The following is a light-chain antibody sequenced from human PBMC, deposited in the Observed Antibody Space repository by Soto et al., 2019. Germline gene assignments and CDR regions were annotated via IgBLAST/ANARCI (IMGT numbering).Light chain of an antibody. CDR2: SNN. V-gene: IGLV1-44*01. CDR3: AAWDDSLNGVV. J-gene: IGLJ2*01. CDR1: SSNIGSNF. Sequence: QSVLTQPPSASGTPGQRVTFSCSGSSSNIGSNFVYCYQQLPGTAPKLLIYSNNQRPSGVPDRFSGSKSGTSASLAISGLQSEDEADYYCAAWDDSLNGVVFGGGTKLTVL.